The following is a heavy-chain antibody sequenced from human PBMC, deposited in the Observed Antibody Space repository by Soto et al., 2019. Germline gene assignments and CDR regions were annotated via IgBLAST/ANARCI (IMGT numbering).Heavy chain of an antibody. D-gene: IGHD3-3*01. CDR3: ARVIWSGHLTSNL. V-gene: IGHV3-48*02. J-gene: IGHJ5*02. CDR1: GFTFSSNS. CDR2: ISSSSSTI. Sequence: EVQVVESGGGLVQPGGSLRLSCAASGFTFSSNSMTWVRQAPGKGLEWISCISSSSSTIYADSVKGRFPISRDNAKNSLYLQMNSLKDEDTAVYYCARVIWSGHLTSNLWGEGTLVTVSS.